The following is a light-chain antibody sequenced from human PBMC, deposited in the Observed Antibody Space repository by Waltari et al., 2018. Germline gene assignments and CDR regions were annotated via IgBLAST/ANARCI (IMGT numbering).Light chain of an antibody. V-gene: IGLV2-14*01. CDR2: EVS. Sequence: QSALTQPASVSGSPGPSITIPCTGTSSDVGGYNYVSWYQQHPGKAPKLMIYEVSNRPSGVSNRFSGSKSGNTASLTISGLQAEDEADYYCSSYTSSSLGVFGTGTKVTVL. CDR3: SSYTSSSLGV. CDR1: SSDVGGYNY. J-gene: IGLJ1*01.